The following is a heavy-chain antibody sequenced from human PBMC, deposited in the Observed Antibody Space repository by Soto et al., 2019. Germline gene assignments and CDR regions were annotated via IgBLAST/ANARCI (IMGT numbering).Heavy chain of an antibody. J-gene: IGHJ4*02. Sequence: QVQLQQWGAGLLKPSETLSLTSAVYGGSFSGYYWSWIRQPPGKGLEWIGEINHSGSTNYNPSLKSRVTLSVDQSKNQFSLKVSSVTAADTAVYYCARGKVVRGSYVTLDYWGQGTLVTVSS. CDR3: ARGKVVRGSYVTLDY. CDR1: GGSFSGYY. V-gene: IGHV4-34*01. CDR2: INHSGST. D-gene: IGHD3-10*01.